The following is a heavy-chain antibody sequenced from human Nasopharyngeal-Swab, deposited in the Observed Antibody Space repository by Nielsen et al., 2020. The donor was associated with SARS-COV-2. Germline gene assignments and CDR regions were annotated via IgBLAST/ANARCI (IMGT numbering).Heavy chain of an antibody. CDR2: IDWDDDK. D-gene: IGHD6-19*01. Sequence: SGPTLVKPTQTLTLTCTFSGFSLSTSGMCVSWIRQPPGKALEWLALIDWDDDKYYSTSLKTRLTISKDTSKNQVVLTMTNMDPVDTATYYCARMVVAGNRWGRSYYYYGMDVWGQGTTVTVSS. CDR1: GFSLSTSGMC. CDR3: ARMVVAGNRWGRSYYYYGMDV. V-gene: IGHV2-70*01. J-gene: IGHJ6*02.